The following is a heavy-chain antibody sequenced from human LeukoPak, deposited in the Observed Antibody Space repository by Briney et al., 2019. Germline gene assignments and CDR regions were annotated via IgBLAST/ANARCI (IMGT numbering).Heavy chain of an antibody. J-gene: IGHJ4*02. V-gene: IGHV3-48*01. Sequence: GGSLRLSCAASGFTLISYNMNWVRQAPGKGLEWVSYISSSGNTIYYADSVKGRFTISRDNAKSSLYLQMNSLRAEDTAVYYCARDLSWEPDCGQGTLVTVSS. CDR1: GFTLISYN. CDR2: ISSSGNTI. CDR3: ARDLSWEPD. D-gene: IGHD1-26*01.